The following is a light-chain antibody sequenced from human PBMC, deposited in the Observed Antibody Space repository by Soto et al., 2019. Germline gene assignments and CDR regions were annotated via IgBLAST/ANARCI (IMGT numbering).Light chain of an antibody. CDR2: GAS. Sequence: EIVMTQSPGTLSVSLGERATLSCRASQSVSIHLAWYQQKPGQAPRLLIYGASTRATGIPDRFSGSGSGTDFTLTISSLEFGDSAVYYCQQYGSSPTWTFGQGTKVDIK. CDR1: QSVSIH. CDR3: QQYGSSPTWT. V-gene: IGKV3-20*01. J-gene: IGKJ1*01.